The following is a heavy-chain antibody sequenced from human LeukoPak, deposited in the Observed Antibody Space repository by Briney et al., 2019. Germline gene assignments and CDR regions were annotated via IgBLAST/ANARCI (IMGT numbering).Heavy chain of an antibody. J-gene: IGHJ4*02. D-gene: IGHD6-13*01. CDR3: ARDPDSSSWTGEGHFDY. V-gene: IGHV3-7*01. Sequence: GGSLRLSCAASGFTFSSYWMSWVRQAPGKGLEWVANIKQDGSEKYYVDSVKGRLTISRDNAKNSLYLQMNSLRAEDTAVYYCARDPDSSSWTGEGHFDYWGQGTLVTVSS. CDR2: IKQDGSEK. CDR1: GFTFSSYW.